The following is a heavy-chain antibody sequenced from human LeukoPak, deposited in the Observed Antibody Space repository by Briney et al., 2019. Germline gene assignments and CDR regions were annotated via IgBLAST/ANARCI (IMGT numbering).Heavy chain of an antibody. CDR1: GGSISSGGYY. V-gene: IGHV4-31*03. CDR2: IYYSGST. J-gene: IGHJ4*02. Sequence: SQTLSLTCIVSGGSISSGGYYWSWVRQRPGKGLEWIGYIYYSGSTYYNPSLKSRVTISVDTSKNQFSLKLSSVTAADTAVYYCARDLYGSGIWGQGTLVTVSS. D-gene: IGHD3-10*01. CDR3: ARDLYGSGI.